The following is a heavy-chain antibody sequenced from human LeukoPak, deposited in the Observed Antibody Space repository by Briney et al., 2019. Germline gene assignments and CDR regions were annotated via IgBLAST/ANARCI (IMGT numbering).Heavy chain of an antibody. CDR2: IWYDGSNK. D-gene: IGHD6-13*01. V-gene: IGHV3-33*01. Sequence: GGSLRLSCAASGFTFSSYGMHWVRQAPGKGLEWVAVIWYDGSNKYYGDSVEGRFTISRDNSKNTLYLQMSSLRAEDTAVYYCARDRYSSSWYLDYWGQGTLVTVSS. J-gene: IGHJ4*02. CDR1: GFTFSSYG. CDR3: ARDRYSSSWYLDY.